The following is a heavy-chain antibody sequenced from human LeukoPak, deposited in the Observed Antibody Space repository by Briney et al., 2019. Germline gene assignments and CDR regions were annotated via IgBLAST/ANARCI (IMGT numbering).Heavy chain of an antibody. CDR2: ISWDGGST. Sequence: GGSLRLSCAASGFTFDDYGMSWVRQAPGKGLEWVSLISWDGGSTYYADSVKGRFTISRDNSKNSLYLQMNSLRTEDTALYYCAKGSGDSSGWYYFDYWGQGTLVTVSS. CDR1: GFTFDDYG. V-gene: IGHV3-43*01. D-gene: IGHD6-19*01. CDR3: AKGSGDSSGWYYFDY. J-gene: IGHJ4*02.